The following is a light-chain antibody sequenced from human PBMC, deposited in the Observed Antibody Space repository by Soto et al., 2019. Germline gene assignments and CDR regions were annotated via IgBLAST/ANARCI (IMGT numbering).Light chain of an antibody. CDR1: QSVSDSY. J-gene: IGKJ3*01. V-gene: IGKV3-20*01. CDR2: AS. CDR3: QHYGTSAL. Sequence: EIVLTQSPGTLSLSPGERATLSCRASQSVSDSYLAWYQQKPGPAPRLLIYASSRATGIPDRFSGSGSGTYFTLSISRLEPEDFAVYYCQHYGTSALFGPGTRVDIK.